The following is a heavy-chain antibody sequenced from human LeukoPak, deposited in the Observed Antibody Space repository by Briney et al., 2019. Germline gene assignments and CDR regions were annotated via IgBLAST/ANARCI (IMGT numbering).Heavy chain of an antibody. Sequence: SQTLSLTCTVSGGSIKSASYSWTWIRQPAGKGLEWIGRIYSSGRTDYDPSLRSRITISMDTSKNQFSLKLSSVTAADTAVYYCARVTYSSGWFDAFDIWGQGTMVTVSS. CDR3: ARVTYSSGWFDAFDI. CDR2: IYSSGRT. D-gene: IGHD6-19*01. J-gene: IGHJ3*02. V-gene: IGHV4-61*02. CDR1: GGSIKSASYS.